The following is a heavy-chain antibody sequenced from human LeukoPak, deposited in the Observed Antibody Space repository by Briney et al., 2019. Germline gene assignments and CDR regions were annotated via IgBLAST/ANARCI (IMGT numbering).Heavy chain of an antibody. J-gene: IGHJ6*03. D-gene: IGHD3-10*01. CDR3: ARVHYGSGSYYIGAFDGYYYYYMDV. CDR2: ISSSGSTI. V-gene: IGHV3-48*03. CDR1: GFTFSSYE. Sequence: GGSLRLSCAASGFTFSSYEMNWVRQAPGKGLEWVSYISSSGSTIYYADSVKGRFTISRDNAKNSLYLQMNSLRAEDTAVYYCARVHYGSGSYYIGAFDGYYYYYMDVWGKGTTVTVSS.